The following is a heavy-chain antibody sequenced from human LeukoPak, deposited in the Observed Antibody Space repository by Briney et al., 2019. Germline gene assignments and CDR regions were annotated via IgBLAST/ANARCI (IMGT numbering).Heavy chain of an antibody. CDR2: MNPNSGNT. J-gene: IGHJ4*02. CDR1: GYTFTSYY. D-gene: IGHD3-9*01. CDR3: AMRSGYFDWLLYNY. V-gene: IGHV1-8*01. Sequence: VASVKVSCKASGYTFTSYYINWVRQATGQGLEWMGWMNPNSGNTGYAQKFQGRVTMTRNTSISTAYMELSSLRSEDTAVYYCAMRSGYFDWLLYNYWGQGTLVTVSS.